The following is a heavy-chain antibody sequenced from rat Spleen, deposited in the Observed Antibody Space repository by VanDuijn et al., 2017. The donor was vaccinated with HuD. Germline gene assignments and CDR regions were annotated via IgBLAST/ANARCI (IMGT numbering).Heavy chain of an antibody. D-gene: IGHD5-1*01. CDR2: IWTGGTT. J-gene: IGHJ3*01. CDR3: ARGGELDWFAY. Sequence: QVQLKESGPGLVQPSQTLSLTCTVSGFSLTSYNVHWVRQPTGKGLEWMGVIWTGGTTDYISPLKSRLSISRDTSKSQVFLKMNSLQTEDTATYYCARGGELDWFAYWGQGTLVTVSS. CDR1: GFSLTSYN. V-gene: IGHV2-30*01.